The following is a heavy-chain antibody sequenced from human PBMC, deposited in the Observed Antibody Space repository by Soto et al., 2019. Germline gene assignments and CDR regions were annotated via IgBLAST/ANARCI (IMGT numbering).Heavy chain of an antibody. CDR3: ARAATESYSSSWYPWFDP. J-gene: IGHJ5*02. CDR1: GGTFSSYA. CDR2: IIPIFGTA. D-gene: IGHD6-13*01. V-gene: IGHV1-69*13. Sequence: SVKVSCKASGGTFSSYAISWVRQAPGQGLEWMGGIIPIFGTANYAQKFQGRVTITADESTGTAYMELSSLRSEDTAVYYCARAATESYSSSWYPWFDPWGQGTLVTVSS.